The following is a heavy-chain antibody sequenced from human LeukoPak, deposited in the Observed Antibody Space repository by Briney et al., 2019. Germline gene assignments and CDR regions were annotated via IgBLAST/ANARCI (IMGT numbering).Heavy chain of an antibody. CDR2: IYYSGST. J-gene: IGHJ4*02. CDR3: AREEGSGNPDY. Sequence: SETLSLTCTVSGGSISSSSYYWGWIRQPPGKGLEWIGSIYYSGSTYYNPSLKSRVTISVDTSKNQFSLKLSSVTAADTAVYYSAREEGSGNPDYWGQGTLVTVSS. D-gene: IGHD1-26*01. CDR1: GGSISSSSYY. V-gene: IGHV4-39*07.